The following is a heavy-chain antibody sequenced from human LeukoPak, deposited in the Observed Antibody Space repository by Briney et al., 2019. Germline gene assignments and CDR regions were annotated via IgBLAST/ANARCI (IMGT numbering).Heavy chain of an antibody. CDR1: GYTFTTFW. CDR3: VRFGLTSSLDY. D-gene: IGHD6-13*01. CDR2: IYPGDSDT. J-gene: IGHJ4*02. V-gene: IGHV5-51*01. Sequence: GESLKISCKVSGYTFTTFWIGWVRQVPGKGLEWMGLIYPGDSDTRYSPSFQGQVTFSVDMSISTAYLQLSGLRASDTAIYYCVRFGLTSSLDYWGQGTLVTVSS.